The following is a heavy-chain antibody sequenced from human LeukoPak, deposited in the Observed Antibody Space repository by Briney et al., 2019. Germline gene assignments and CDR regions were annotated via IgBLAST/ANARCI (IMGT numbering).Heavy chain of an antibody. J-gene: IGHJ4*02. D-gene: IGHD6-13*01. CDR1: VFTASSNY. Sequence: PGGTLSLSRAVSVFTASSNYMSSVRHAPGKGPEGVSVIYSDGSTYYADSVRGRFTISRDTSKNTLYLQMNSLRTEDTAVYYCARDLAAGGTYPHYWGQGTLVSVSS. CDR2: IYSDGST. CDR3: ARDLAAGGTYPHY. V-gene: IGHV3-53*01.